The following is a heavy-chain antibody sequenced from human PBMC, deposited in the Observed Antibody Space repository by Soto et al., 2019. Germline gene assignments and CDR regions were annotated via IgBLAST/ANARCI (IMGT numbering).Heavy chain of an antibody. CDR2: ISYDGSNK. CDR1: GFTFSSYA. Sequence: GGSLRLSCAASGFTFSSYAMHWVRQAPGKGLEWVAVISYDGSNKYYADSVKGRFTISRDNSKNTLYLQMNSLRAVDTVVYYCARDVRGYSYGRNPIDYWGQGTLVTVSS. V-gene: IGHV3-30-3*01. D-gene: IGHD5-18*01. J-gene: IGHJ4*02. CDR3: ARDVRGYSYGRNPIDY.